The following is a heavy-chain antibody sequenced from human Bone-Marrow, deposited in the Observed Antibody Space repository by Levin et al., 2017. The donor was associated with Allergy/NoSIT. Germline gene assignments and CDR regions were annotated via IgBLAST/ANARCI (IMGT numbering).Heavy chain of an antibody. J-gene: IGHJ6*02. CDR3: AKDIAAAGTFDFGMDV. CDR2: ISWDGGRT. V-gene: IGHV3-43*01. CDR1: GFTFDDYS. D-gene: IGHD6-13*01. Sequence: GGSLRLSCAASGFTFDDYSMHWVRQAPGKGLEWVSLISWDGGRTDYADSVKGRFTISRDNSKNSLYLQMNSLRTEDTALYYCAKDIAAAGTFDFGMDVWGQGTTVTVSS.